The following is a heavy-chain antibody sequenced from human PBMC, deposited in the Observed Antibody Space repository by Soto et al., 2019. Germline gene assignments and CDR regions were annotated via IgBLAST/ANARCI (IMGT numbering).Heavy chain of an antibody. CDR2: MFTDVSTI. Sequence: GGSLRLSXAASGFSFSGFWMHWVRQAPGKGLVWVSRMFTDVSTIYYADSVKGRFTISRDNAKNSLYLQMNSLRAEDTAVYYCARGGYSYGYFHYGMDVWGQGTTVTVSS. D-gene: IGHD5-18*01. CDR1: GFSFSGFW. CDR3: ARGGYSYGYFHYGMDV. J-gene: IGHJ6*02. V-gene: IGHV3-74*01.